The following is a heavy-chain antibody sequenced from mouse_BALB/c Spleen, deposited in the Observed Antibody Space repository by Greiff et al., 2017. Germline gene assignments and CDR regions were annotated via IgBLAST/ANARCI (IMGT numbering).Heavy chain of an antibody. J-gene: IGHJ2*01. CDR3: ARHCNYFDY. Sequence: EVKLQESGGGLVKPGGSLKLSCAASGFTFSSYAMSWVRQTPEKRLEWVATISSGGSYTYYPDSVKGRFTISRDNAKNTLYLQMSSLRSEDTAMYYCARHCNYFDYWGQGTTLTVSS. CDR1: GFTFSSYA. CDR2: ISSGGSYT. V-gene: IGHV5-9-3*01.